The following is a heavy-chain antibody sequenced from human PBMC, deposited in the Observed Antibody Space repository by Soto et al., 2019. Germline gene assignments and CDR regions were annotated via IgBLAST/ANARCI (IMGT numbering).Heavy chain of an antibody. CDR2: TYYRSKWYN. CDR3: AGAHIVASTLDY. D-gene: IGHD5-12*01. CDR1: GDSVSSTIAA. J-gene: IGHJ4*02. Sequence: SQTLSLTCAISGDSVSSTIAAWNWIRQSPSRGLEWLGRTYYRSKWYNDYAASVKSRITINPDTSNNQFSVQLSSVTPEDTAVYYCAGAHIVASTLDYWGQGILVTVSS. V-gene: IGHV6-1*01.